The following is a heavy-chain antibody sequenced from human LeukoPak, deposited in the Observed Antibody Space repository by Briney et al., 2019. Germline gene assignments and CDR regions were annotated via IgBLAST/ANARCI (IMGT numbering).Heavy chain of an antibody. CDR3: ARVSAVAGFY. CDR1: GGTFSSYA. V-gene: IGHV1-69*05. CDR2: IIPIFGTA. J-gene: IGHJ4*02. Sequence: SVKVSCKASGGTFSSYAISWVRQAPGQGLEWMGGIIPIFGTANYAQKLQGRVTMTTDTSTSTAYMELRSLRSDDTAVYYCARVSAVAGFYWGQGTLVTVSS. D-gene: IGHD6-19*01.